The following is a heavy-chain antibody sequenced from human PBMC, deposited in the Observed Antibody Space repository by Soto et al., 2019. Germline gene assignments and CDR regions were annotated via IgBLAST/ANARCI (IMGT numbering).Heavy chain of an antibody. CDR3: ARDRLYSSSWAPYYFDY. Sequence: PSQTLSLTCAISGDSVSSNSAAWNWIRQSPSRGLEWLGRTYYRSKWYNDYAVSVKSRITINPDTSKNQFSLQLNSVTPEDTAVYYCARDRLYSSSWAPYYFDYWGQGTLVTVSS. D-gene: IGHD6-13*01. J-gene: IGHJ4*02. CDR1: GDSVSSNSAA. V-gene: IGHV6-1*01. CDR2: TYYRSKWYN.